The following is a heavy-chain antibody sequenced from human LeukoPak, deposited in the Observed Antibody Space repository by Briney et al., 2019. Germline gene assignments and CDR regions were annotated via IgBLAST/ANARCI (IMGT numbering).Heavy chain of an antibody. CDR3: ARGITIFGVVTAFFDY. Sequence: PSQTLSLTCTVSGGSISSGSYYWSWIRQPAGKGLEWIGRIYTSGSTNYNPSLKSRVTISVGTSKNQFSLKLSSVTAADTAVYYCARGITIFGVVTAFFDYWGQGTLVTVSS. D-gene: IGHD3-3*01. CDR2: IYTSGST. J-gene: IGHJ4*02. CDR1: GGSISSGSYY. V-gene: IGHV4-61*02.